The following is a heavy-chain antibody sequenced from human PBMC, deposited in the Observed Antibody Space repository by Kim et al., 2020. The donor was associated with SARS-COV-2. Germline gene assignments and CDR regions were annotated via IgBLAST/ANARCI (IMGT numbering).Heavy chain of an antibody. D-gene: IGHD2-21*01. CDR1: GYTFNTYH. V-gene: IGHV1-46*02. CDR2: VNPTSGAS. Sequence: ASVKVSCKASGYTFNTYHMHWVRQAPGQGLESMGAVNPTSGASNYSPKFLGRVAMTRDASTNTFYLELTSLTSDDTAMHYCARASGGACCGGDCFHDYWG. J-gene: IGHJ4*01. CDR3: ARASGGACCGGDCFHDY.